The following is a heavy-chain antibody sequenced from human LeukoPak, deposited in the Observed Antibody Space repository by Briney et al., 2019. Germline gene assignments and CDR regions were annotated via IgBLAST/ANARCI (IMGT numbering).Heavy chain of an antibody. CDR3: AKQFLETS. Sequence: GGSLRLSCAASGFTFSSYAMTWVRQPPGKGLEWVSTINAVDTNTYYADSVKGRFTVSRDNSKNTLYLQMNSLRAEDTAVYYCAKQFLETSWGQGTLVTVSS. V-gene: IGHV3-23*01. CDR2: INAVDTNT. J-gene: IGHJ4*02. CDR1: GFTFSSYA. D-gene: IGHD1-14*01.